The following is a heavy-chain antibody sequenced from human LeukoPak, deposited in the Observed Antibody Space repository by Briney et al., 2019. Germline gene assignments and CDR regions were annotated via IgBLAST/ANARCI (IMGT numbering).Heavy chain of an antibody. CDR1: GGSMSSSTYY. D-gene: IGHD5-18*01. V-gene: IGHV4-39*01. CDR2: IYHSGGT. Sequence: SETLSLTCTVSGGSMSSSTYYWGWIRQPPGKGLEWIGSIYHSGGTYYNPSLKSRVTISVDTSKNQFSLKLSSVTAADTAVYYCARHLGIQLWFLDYWGQGTLVTVSS. J-gene: IGHJ4*02. CDR3: ARHLGIQLWFLDY.